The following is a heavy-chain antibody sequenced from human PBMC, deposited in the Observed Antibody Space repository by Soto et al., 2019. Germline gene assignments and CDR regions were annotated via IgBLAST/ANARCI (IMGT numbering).Heavy chain of an antibody. D-gene: IGHD1-26*01. CDR3: ARAVRAPFYYLDF. Sequence: PSETLSLTCTVSSDSTSNYYWSWIRQPPGKGLEWIGYIHSSGSTDYNPSLKSRVSISGDTSKSQFSLKLSSVTAADTAVYYCARAVRAPFYYLDFWGQGTLVTVSS. J-gene: IGHJ4*02. V-gene: IGHV4-59*01. CDR1: SDSTSNYY. CDR2: IHSSGST.